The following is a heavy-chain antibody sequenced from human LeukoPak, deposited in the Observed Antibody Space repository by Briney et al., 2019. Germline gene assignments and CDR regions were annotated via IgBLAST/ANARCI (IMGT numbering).Heavy chain of an antibody. CDR3: ARGYATAFDS. V-gene: IGHV3-7*01. J-gene: IGHJ4*02. CDR1: GFTFSSFY. CDR2: INQDGSEK. Sequence: GGSLGLSCAASGFTFSSFYMNWVRQAPGKGLEWVVNINQDGSEKYYVDSVEGRFTISRDNAKNSLYLHMNSLRAEDTAVFYCARGYATAFDSWGQGALVTVSS. D-gene: IGHD2-2*01.